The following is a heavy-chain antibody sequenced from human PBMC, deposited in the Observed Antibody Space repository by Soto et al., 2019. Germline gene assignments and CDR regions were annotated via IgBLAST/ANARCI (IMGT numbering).Heavy chain of an antibody. J-gene: IGHJ4*02. CDR1: GDSISTFY. CDR3: ARQRGNYFDY. Sequence: QVQLPESGPGLVKPSETLSLTCTVSGDSISTFYWSWIRQPPGKGLEWIGYIYYTGSTNDNPSLKSRVTMPVDTSKKRFSLKLTSVTAADTAVYYCARQRGNYFDYWGQGSLVTVSS. D-gene: IGHD3-10*01. V-gene: IGHV4-59*01. CDR2: IYYTGST.